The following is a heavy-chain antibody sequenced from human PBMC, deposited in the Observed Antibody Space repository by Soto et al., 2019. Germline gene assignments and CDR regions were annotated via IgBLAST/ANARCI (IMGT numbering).Heavy chain of an antibody. Sequence: QVQLQQWGAGLLKPSETLSFTCAVYGGSFSGYYWSWIRQPPGKGLEWVGEINHSGSANYNPSLKSRVTISVDTSKNQFSLKLSSVTAADTAVYYCARFSRIHLWFNSHFDYWGQGILVTVSS. CDR3: ARFSRIHLWFNSHFDY. J-gene: IGHJ4*02. CDR1: GGSFSGYY. CDR2: INHSGSA. V-gene: IGHV4-34*01. D-gene: IGHD5-18*01.